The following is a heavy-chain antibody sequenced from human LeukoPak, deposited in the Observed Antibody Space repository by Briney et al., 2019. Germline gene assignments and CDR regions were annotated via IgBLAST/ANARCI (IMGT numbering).Heavy chain of an antibody. CDR3: ARRREPAAAFDY. D-gene: IGHD2-2*01. CDR2: IYSGGST. CDR1: GFTVSSNY. V-gene: IGHV3-53*01. J-gene: IGHJ4*02. Sequence: GGSLRLSCAASGFTVSSNYMSWVRQAPGKGLEWVSVIYSGGSTYYADSVKGRFTISRDNSKNTLYLQMNSLRAEDTAVYCCARRREPAAAFDYWGQGTLVTVSS.